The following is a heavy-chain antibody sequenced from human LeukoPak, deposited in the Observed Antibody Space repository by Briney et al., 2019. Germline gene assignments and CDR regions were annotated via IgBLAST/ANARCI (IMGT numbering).Heavy chain of an antibody. V-gene: IGHV3-30-3*01. Sequence: GGSLRLSCAASGFTFSSYAMHWVRQAPGKGLEWVAVISYDGSNKYYADSVKGRFTISRDNSKNTLYLQMNSLRAEDTAVYYCASCDYSSSWKDAFDIWGQGTMVTVSS. D-gene: IGHD6-13*01. J-gene: IGHJ3*02. CDR3: ASCDYSSSWKDAFDI. CDR2: ISYDGSNK. CDR1: GFTFSSYA.